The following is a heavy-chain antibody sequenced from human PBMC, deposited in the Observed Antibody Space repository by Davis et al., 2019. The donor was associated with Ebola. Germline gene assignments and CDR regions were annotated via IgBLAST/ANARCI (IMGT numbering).Heavy chain of an antibody. J-gene: IGHJ4*02. Sequence: GSLRLSCTVSGGSIISSSYYWNWIRQPPGKGLEWIGYIYYSGSTNYNPSLKSRITISVDTSKNQLSLKLSSVTAADTAVYYCACTEYSSSSGDYWGQGTLVTVSS. V-gene: IGHV4-61*05. D-gene: IGHD6-6*01. CDR1: GGSIISSSYY. CDR3: ACTEYSSSSGDY. CDR2: IYYSGST.